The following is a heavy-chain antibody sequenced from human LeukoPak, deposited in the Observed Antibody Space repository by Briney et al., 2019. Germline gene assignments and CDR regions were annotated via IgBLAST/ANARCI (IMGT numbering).Heavy chain of an antibody. CDR2: ISRTSEST. V-gene: IGHV3-21*04. D-gene: IGHD2-15*01. J-gene: IGHJ6*03. CDR1: GFSFNTYS. CDR3: ARVLRYCSGGNCYSGGLGYMDV. Sequence: GGSLRLSCAASGFSFNTYSMTWVRQAPGKGLEWVSIISRTSESTFYADSVKGRFTISRDNAKNSLYLQMNSLRAEDTAVYYCARVLRYCSGGNCYSGGLGYMDVWGKGTTVTISS.